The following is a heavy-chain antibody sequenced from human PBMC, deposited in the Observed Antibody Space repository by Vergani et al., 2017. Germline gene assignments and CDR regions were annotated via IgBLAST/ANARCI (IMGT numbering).Heavy chain of an antibody. CDR2: IYPGDSDT. D-gene: IGHD6-19*01. CDR1: GYSFTSYW. CDR3: ARHGGEGLAVADYYYYYGMDV. Sequence: EVQLVQSGAEVKKPGESLKISCKGSGYSFTSYWIGWVRQMPGKGLEWMGIIYPGDSDTRYSPSFQGQVTISADKSISTAYLQGSSLKASDTAMYYCARHGGEGLAVADYYYYYGMDVWGQGTTVTVSS. J-gene: IGHJ6*02. V-gene: IGHV5-51*01.